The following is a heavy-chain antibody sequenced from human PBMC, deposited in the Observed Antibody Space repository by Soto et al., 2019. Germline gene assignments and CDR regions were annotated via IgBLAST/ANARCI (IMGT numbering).Heavy chain of an antibody. V-gene: IGHV3-21*06. CDR3: AKDRYSGTYPTDFDY. CDR2: INDRSNYI. D-gene: IGHD1-26*01. CDR1: GFSFSKYS. Sequence: GGSLRLSCAASGFSFSKYSMNWVRQAPGKGLEWVSSINDRSNYIYYADSVKGRFTISRDDSHNVAYLQMSSLRTEDTAMYYCAKDRYSGTYPTDFDYWGQGSLVTVSS. J-gene: IGHJ4*02.